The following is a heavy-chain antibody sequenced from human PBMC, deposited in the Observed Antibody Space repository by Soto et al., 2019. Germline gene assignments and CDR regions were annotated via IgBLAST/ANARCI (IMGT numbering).Heavy chain of an antibody. V-gene: IGHV3-23*01. CDR2: ISGSGGST. CDR1: EGTSTSYA. Sequence: RVSCGAAEGTSTSYATSRVRQAPGKGLEWVSAISGSGGSTYYADSVKGRFTISRDNSKNTLYLQMNSLRAEDTAVYYCAKDGPPVDYWGQGTLVTSPQ. CDR3: AKDGPPVDY. J-gene: IGHJ4*02.